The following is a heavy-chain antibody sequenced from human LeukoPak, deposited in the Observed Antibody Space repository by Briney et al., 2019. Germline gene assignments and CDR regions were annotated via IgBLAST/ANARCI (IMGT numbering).Heavy chain of an antibody. CDR3: ARGRYYYNSSGYYYGAFDI. CDR1: GGSISISSYY. Sequence: SETAFLPCSVSGGSISISSYYWGWIRQPPGKGLEWIGRNYYSGSTYYNPSLKSRVTISVDTSKNQFSLKLSSVTAADTAVYYCARGRYYYNSSGYYYGAFDIWGQGTMVTVSS. J-gene: IGHJ3*02. V-gene: IGHV4-39*07. CDR2: NYYSGST. D-gene: IGHD3-22*01.